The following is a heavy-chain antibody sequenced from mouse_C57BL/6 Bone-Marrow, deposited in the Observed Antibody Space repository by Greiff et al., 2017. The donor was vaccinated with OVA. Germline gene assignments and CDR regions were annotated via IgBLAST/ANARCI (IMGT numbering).Heavy chain of an antibody. D-gene: IGHD2-1*01. CDR2: IWSGGST. Sequence: VKLMESGPGLVQPSQSLSITCTVSGFSFTSYGVHWVRQSPGKGLEWLGVIWSGGSTDYNAAFISRLSISKDNSKSQVFFKMNSLQADDTATYYCARLLWAYWGQGTLVTVSA. CDR1: GFSFTSYG. CDR3: ARLLWAY. J-gene: IGHJ3*01. V-gene: IGHV2-2*01.